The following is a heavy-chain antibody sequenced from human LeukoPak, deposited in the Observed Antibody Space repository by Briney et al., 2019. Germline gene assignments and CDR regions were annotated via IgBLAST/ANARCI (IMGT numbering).Heavy chain of an antibody. CDR2: IKQDGSEK. CDR1: GFTFSSYW. Sequence: PGGSLRLSCAASGFTFSSYWMSWVRQAPGKGLEWVANIKQDGSEKYYVDSVKGRFTISRDNAKNSLYLQMNSLRAEDTAVYYCARGDYDILTGYYNLGDYWGQGTLVTVSS. J-gene: IGHJ4*02. CDR3: ARGDYDILTGYYNLGDY. D-gene: IGHD3-9*01. V-gene: IGHV3-7*01.